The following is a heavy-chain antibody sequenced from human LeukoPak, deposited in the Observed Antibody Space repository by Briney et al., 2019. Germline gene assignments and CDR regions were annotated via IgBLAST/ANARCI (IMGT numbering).Heavy chain of an antibody. CDR3: ARDGIAVAGLYWYFDL. J-gene: IGHJ2*01. V-gene: IGHV1-2*02. D-gene: IGHD6-19*01. Sequence: ASVKVSCKASGYTFTGYYMHWVRQALGQGLEWMGWINPNSGGTNYAQKFQGRVTMTRDTSISTAYMELSRLRSDDTAVYYCARDGIAVAGLYWYFDLWGRGTLVTVSS. CDR1: GYTFTGYY. CDR2: INPNSGGT.